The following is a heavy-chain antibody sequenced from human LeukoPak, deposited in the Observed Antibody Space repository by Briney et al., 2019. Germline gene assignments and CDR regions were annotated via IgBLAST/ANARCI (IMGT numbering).Heavy chain of an antibody. J-gene: IGHJ4*02. V-gene: IGHV3-23*01. Sequence: PGGSLRLSCAASGFTFSNYAMTWVRQAPGKGLEWISGIRGSGGSTYYADSVKGRFTISRDNSKNTLYLQMNSLRAEDTAVYYCAKDGSEAVVDYWGQGTLVTVSS. CDR3: AKDGSEAVVDY. CDR2: IRGSGGST. CDR1: GFTFSNYA. D-gene: IGHD6-19*01.